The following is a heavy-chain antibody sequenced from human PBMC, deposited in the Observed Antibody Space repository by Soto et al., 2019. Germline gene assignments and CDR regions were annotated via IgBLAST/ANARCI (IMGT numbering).Heavy chain of an antibody. CDR3: AKVDGSYDKYYFDY. Sequence: GGSLRLSCAASGFTFSSYGMHWVRQAPGKGLEWVAVISYDGSNKYYADSVKGRFTISRDNSKNTLYLQMNSLRAEDTAVYYCAKVDGSYDKYYFDYWGQGTLVTVSS. CDR2: ISYDGSNK. D-gene: IGHD1-26*01. J-gene: IGHJ4*02. V-gene: IGHV3-30*18. CDR1: GFTFSSYG.